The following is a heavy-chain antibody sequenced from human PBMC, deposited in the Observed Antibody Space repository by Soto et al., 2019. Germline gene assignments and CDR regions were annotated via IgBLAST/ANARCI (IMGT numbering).Heavy chain of an antibody. J-gene: IGHJ6*02. CDR1: GGCFSGYY. Sequence: SETLSLTCAVYGGCFSGYYWSWIRQPPGKGLEWNGEINHSGSTNYNPSLKSRVTISVDTSKNQFSLKLSSVTAADTAVYYCARYGRKLAYYYYYGMDVWGQGTTVTVSS. V-gene: IGHV4-34*01. D-gene: IGHD1-26*01. CDR3: ARYGRKLAYYYYYGMDV. CDR2: INHSGST.